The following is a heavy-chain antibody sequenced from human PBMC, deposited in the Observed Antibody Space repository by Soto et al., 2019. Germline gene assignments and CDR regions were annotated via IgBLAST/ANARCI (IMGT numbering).Heavy chain of an antibody. Sequence: EVQLVESGGGLVQPGGSLRLSCAASGFTLSSYTMNWVRQAPGKGLEWISYISSESSTMYYAGSVKGRFIISRANAKNSLYLQLNSLRDEDTAIYYCARDLAVGAYAHFDLWGQGTLVTVSS. CDR1: GFTLSSYT. D-gene: IGHD1-26*01. CDR3: ARDLAVGAYAHFDL. V-gene: IGHV3-48*02. CDR2: ISSESSTM. J-gene: IGHJ4*02.